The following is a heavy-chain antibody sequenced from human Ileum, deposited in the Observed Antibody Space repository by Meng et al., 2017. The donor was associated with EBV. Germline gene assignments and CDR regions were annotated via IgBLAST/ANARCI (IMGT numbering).Heavy chain of an antibody. CDR3: ARDPTGGEDHQRV. J-gene: IGHJ4*02. V-gene: IGHV4-4*03. CDR1: GGSISSSNW. D-gene: IGHD1-14*01. Sequence: QVPPQESGPGLVKPPGTLSLPCAVSGGSISSSNWWSWVRQPPGKGLEWIGKIYHSGITIYNPSLKSRVTMSVDNSKNQFSLKLNSMTAADTAVYYCARDPTGGEDHQRVWGQGTLVTVSS. CDR2: IYHSGIT.